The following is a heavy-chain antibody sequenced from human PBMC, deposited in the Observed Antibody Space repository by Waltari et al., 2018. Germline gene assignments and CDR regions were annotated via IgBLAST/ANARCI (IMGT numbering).Heavy chain of an antibody. V-gene: IGHV4-4*02. Sequence: WRCWLHRPPDKGLEWMWEISHMETTNCGPSLGSRVTRSMYKSKNQISLDLTSVSASDTAVYYCASGGLRNFDWAWGQGTLVTVSS. J-gene: IGHJ5*02. D-gene: IGHD3-9*01. CDR1: W. CDR2: ISHMETT. CDR3: ASGGLRNFDWA.